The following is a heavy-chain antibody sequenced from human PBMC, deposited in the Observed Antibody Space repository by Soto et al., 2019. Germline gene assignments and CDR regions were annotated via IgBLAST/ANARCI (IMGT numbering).Heavy chain of an antibody. D-gene: IGHD1-7*01. CDR1: GFSLSTSGVG. V-gene: IGHV2-5*01. CDR3: AHSRITGTPLD. CDR2: IYWNDDK. J-gene: IGHJ4*02. Sequence: QITLKESGPTLVKPTQTLTLTCSFSGFSLSTSGVGVGWIRQPPGKALEWLALIYWNDDKRYSPSLKSRLTITTDTSKNQVVLTMTNMDPVDTGTYYCAHSRITGTPLDWGQGTLVTVSS.